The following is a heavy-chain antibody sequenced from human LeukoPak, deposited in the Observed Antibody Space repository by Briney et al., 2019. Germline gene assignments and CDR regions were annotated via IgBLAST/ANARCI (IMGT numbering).Heavy chain of an antibody. D-gene: IGHD3-9*01. J-gene: IGHJ4*02. CDR1: GGSISSYY. CDR3: ARGNYDILTGFDY. CDR2: IHYSGST. V-gene: IGHV4-59*01. Sequence: SETLSLTCTVSGGSISSYYWSWIRQPPGKGLEWIGYIHYSGSTNYNPSLKSRVTISVDTSKNQFSLKLSSVTAADTAVYYCARGNYDILTGFDYWGQGTLVTVSS.